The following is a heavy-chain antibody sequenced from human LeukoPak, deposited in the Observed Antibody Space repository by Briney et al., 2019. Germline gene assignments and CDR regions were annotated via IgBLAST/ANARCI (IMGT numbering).Heavy chain of an antibody. D-gene: IGHD6-6*01. CDR1: GGSISSYY. V-gene: IGHV4-4*07. J-gene: IGHJ5*02. CDR3: ARSPSSIASRGGFDP. CDR2: IYTSGST. Sequence: PSETLPLTCTVSGGSISSYYWSWIRQPAGTGLASIGRIYTSGSTNYNPSLKSRVTMSVDTSKNQFSLKLSSVTAAATAVYYCARSPSSIASRGGFDPWGQGTLVTVSS.